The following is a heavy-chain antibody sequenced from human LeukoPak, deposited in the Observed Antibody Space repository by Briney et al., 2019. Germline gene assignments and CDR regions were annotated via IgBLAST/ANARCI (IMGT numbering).Heavy chain of an antibody. Sequence: SETLSLTCTVSGGSISSYYWSWIRQPPGKGLEWIGCIYYSGSTNYNPSLKSRVTISVDTSKSQFSLKLSSVTAADTAIYYCARGGYYGSGNDFRFDPWGQGTLVTVSS. D-gene: IGHD3-10*01. CDR2: IYYSGST. J-gene: IGHJ5*02. CDR3: ARGGYYGSGNDFRFDP. CDR1: GGSISSYY. V-gene: IGHV4-59*01.